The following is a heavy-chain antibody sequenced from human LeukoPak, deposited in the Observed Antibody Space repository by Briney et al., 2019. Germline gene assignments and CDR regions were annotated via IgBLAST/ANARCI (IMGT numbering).Heavy chain of an antibody. CDR2: ISGSGGST. Sequence: GGSLRLSCAASGFTFSSYAMSWVRQAPGKGLEWVSAISGSGGSTYYADSVKGRFAISRDNSKNTLYLQMNSLRAEDTAVYYCAKPKRVIAVAGDFDYWGQGTLVTVSS. CDR3: AKPKRVIAVAGDFDY. J-gene: IGHJ4*02. V-gene: IGHV3-23*01. CDR1: GFTFSSYA. D-gene: IGHD6-19*01.